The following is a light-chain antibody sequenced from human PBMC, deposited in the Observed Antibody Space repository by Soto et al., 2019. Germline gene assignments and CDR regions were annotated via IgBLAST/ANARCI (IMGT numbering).Light chain of an antibody. CDR1: SSNIGSNT. V-gene: IGLV1-44*01. Sequence: QSVLTQPPSASGTPGQRVTISCSGSSSNIGSNTVNWYQQLPGTAPKLLIYSNNQRPSGVPDRFSGSKPGTSASLAISGLQSEDEADYYCAAWDDSLNGSVVFGGGTKLTVL. CDR3: AAWDDSLNGSVV. CDR2: SNN. J-gene: IGLJ2*01.